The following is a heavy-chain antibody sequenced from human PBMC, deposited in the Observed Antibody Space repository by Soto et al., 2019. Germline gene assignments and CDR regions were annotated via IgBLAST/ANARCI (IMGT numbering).Heavy chain of an antibody. J-gene: IGHJ4*02. CDR1: GFSLSTSGVG. CDR3: AHRRRAAGGYFFDY. V-gene: IGHV2-5*02. CDR2: IYWDDDK. D-gene: IGHD6-25*01. Sequence: QITLKESGPTLVKPTQTLTLTCTFSGFSLSTSGVGVGWIRQPPGKALERLALIYWDDDKRYSPSLKSRLTITTDTAKNLVVLTMTNMDPMDTATYYCAHRRRAAGGYFFDYWGQGTLVTVSS.